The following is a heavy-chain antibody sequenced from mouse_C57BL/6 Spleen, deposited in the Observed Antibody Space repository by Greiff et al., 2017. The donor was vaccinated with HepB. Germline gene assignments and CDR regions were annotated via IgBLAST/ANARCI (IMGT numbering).Heavy chain of an antibody. J-gene: IGHJ4*01. CDR3: ARNPIYYYGSSRYYYAMDY. Sequence: VMLVESGPGLVQPSQSLSITCTVSGFSLTSYGVHWVRQSPGKGLEWLGVIWSGGSTDYNAAFISRLSISKDNSKSQVFFKMNSLQADDTAIYYCARNPIYYYGSSRYYYAMDYWGQGTSVTVSS. D-gene: IGHD1-1*01. CDR1: GFSLTSYG. CDR2: IWSGGST. V-gene: IGHV2-2*01.